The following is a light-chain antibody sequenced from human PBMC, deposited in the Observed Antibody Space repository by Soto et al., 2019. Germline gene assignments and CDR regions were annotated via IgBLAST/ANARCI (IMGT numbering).Light chain of an antibody. CDR2: EVN. CDR1: SSDVGGYNY. Sequence: QSALAQPPSASGSPGQSVTISCTGTSSDVGGYNYVSWYQQHPGKAPKLMIYEVNKLPSGVPDRFSGSKFGNTASLTVSGLQAEDEADYYCSSYAGSNNFVFGTGTKVTVL. CDR3: SSYAGSNNFV. J-gene: IGLJ1*01. V-gene: IGLV2-8*01.